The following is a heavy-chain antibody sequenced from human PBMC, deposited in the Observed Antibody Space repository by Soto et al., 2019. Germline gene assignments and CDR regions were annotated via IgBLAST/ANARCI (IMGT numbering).Heavy chain of an antibody. CDR1: GFTFSSYW. V-gene: IGHV3-7*01. J-gene: IGHJ4*02. Sequence: EVQLVESGGGLVQPGGSLRLSCAASGFTFSSYWMSWVRQAPGKGLEWVANIKQDGSEKYYVYSVKGRFTISRDNAKNSLYLQMNSLRAEDTAVYYCARDRFWSGYYTPDYWGQGTLVTVSS. D-gene: IGHD3-3*01. CDR2: IKQDGSEK. CDR3: ARDRFWSGYYTPDY.